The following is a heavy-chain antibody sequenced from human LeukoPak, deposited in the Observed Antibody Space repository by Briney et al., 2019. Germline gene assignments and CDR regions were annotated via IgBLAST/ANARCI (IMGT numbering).Heavy chain of an antibody. D-gene: IGHD1-26*01. Sequence: ASVKVSCKASGYTFTSFGITWVRQAPGQGLQWMGWISVYNGNTNYAQKFQGRVTMTTDTSTSTGYMELRGLRSDDTAVYYCARDPTGIVGATPPDYWGQGTLVTVSS. V-gene: IGHV1-18*01. CDR3: ARDPTGIVGATPPDY. CDR2: ISVYNGNT. CDR1: GYTFTSFG. J-gene: IGHJ4*02.